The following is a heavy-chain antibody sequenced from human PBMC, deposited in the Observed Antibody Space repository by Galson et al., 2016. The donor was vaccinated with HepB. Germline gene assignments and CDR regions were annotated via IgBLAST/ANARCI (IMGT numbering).Heavy chain of an antibody. D-gene: IGHD4/OR15-4a*01. V-gene: IGHV4-4*02. CDR3: ARGTLGNAATMAFDY. Sequence: SETLSLTCTVSGGSISNDYWWSWVRQSPGKGLEWIGEIYQTGTANYNPSFTRRATISVDKSKNQFSLRLDSVTAADTAVYYCARGTLGNAATMAFDYWGQGTLVSVSS. CDR2: IYQTGTA. J-gene: IGHJ4*02. CDR1: GGSISNDYW.